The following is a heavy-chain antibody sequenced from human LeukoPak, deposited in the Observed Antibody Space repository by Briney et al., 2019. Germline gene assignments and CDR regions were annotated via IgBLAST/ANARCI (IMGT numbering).Heavy chain of an antibody. CDR2: IYPGDSDT. CDR3: ARSSDYYKHNWFDP. Sequence: GESLKISCKGSGYRFSSYWIAWVRQMPGKGLEWMGIIYPGDSDTRYSPSFQGQVTISADNSISTAYLQWISLKTSDTAMYYCARSSDYYKHNWFDPWGQGTLVTVSS. V-gene: IGHV5-51*01. CDR1: GYRFSSYW. D-gene: IGHD4-17*01. J-gene: IGHJ5*02.